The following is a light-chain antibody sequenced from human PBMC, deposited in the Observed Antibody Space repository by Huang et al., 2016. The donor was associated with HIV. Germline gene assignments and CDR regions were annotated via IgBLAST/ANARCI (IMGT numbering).Light chain of an antibody. CDR3: QQYSTLPWT. Sequence: EIVLTQSPDTLCLAPGERGALTCRASQNVTNDYLAWFQQKSGQAPRLLICGSTGRATGVPVRFGGSGSGAEFILTIDRLEPEDFASYYCQQYSTLPWTFGPGTKLEVK. J-gene: IGKJ1*01. CDR1: QNVTNDY. CDR2: GST. V-gene: IGKV3-20*01.